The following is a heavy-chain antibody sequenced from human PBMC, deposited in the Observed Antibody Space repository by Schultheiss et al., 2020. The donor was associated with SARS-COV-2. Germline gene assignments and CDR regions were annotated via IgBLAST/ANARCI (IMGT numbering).Heavy chain of an antibody. CDR2: ISSNGGST. V-gene: IGHV3-64*04. CDR1: GFTFSSYA. D-gene: IGHD2-2*01. CDR3: ASPGPYCSSTSCYDY. Sequence: GGSLRLSCAASGFTFSSYAMHWVRQAPGKGLEYVSAISSNGGSTYYADSVKGRFTISRDNSKNSLYLQMNSLRAEDTAVYYCASPGPYCSSTSCYDYWGQGTLVTVSS. J-gene: IGHJ4*02.